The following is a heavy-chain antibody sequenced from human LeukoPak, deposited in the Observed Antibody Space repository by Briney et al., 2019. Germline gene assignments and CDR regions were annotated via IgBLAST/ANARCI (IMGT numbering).Heavy chain of an antibody. CDR1: GPTFSSYN. J-gene: IGHJ3*02. CDR2: ISSSSRTI. CDR3: AMEGVHGGFDI. D-gene: IGHD2-15*01. Sequence: GRSPRPSCAVFGPTFSSYNMSWVRQAPGKGREWVSNISSSSRTIYYADIVKGRFTNSRDNAKNSLYLQMNNLRDEDTAVYYCAMEGVHGGFDIWGRGTMVTVSS. V-gene: IGHV3-48*02.